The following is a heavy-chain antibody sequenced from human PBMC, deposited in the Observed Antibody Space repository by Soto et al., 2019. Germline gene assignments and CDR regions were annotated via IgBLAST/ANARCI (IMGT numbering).Heavy chain of an antibody. V-gene: IGHV4-59*01. CDR2: IYYSGST. CDR1: GGSISSYY. D-gene: IGHD6-19*01. J-gene: IGHJ4*02. CDR3: AGVPPLTVAVALDY. Sequence: SETLSLTCTVPGGSISSYYWSWIRQPPGKGLEWIGYIYYSGSTNYNPSLKSRVTISVDTSKNQFSLKLSSVTAADTAVYYCAGVPPLTVAVALDYWGQGTLVTVSS.